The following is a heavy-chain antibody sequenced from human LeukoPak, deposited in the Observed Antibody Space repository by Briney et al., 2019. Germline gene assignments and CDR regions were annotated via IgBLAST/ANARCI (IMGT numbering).Heavy chain of an antibody. CDR1: GFTFSSYD. CDR2: IRYDGSNK. V-gene: IGHV3-30*02. Sequence: GGSLRLSCAASGFTFSSYDMHWVRQAPGKGLEWVSFIRYDGSNKYYADFVKGRFTISRDNSKNTLYLQMNSLRAEDTAVYYCAKDERWLSDYWGQGTLVTVSS. J-gene: IGHJ4*02. CDR3: AKDERWLSDY. D-gene: IGHD6-19*01.